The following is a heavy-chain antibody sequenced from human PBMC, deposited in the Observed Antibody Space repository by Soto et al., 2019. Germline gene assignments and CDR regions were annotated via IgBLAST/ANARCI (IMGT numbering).Heavy chain of an antibody. CDR3: ARGYRETYFYAMEV. CDR2: IIPMFGIG. J-gene: IGHJ6*02. V-gene: IGHV1-69*01. Sequence: QVQLVQSGAEVKMPGSSVRVSCKASGGSFSKYGISWVRQAPGHGLEWMGGIIPMFGIGNYAEKFLGRVTITADESTSTRRMELSSLRSEDTAVYFCARGYRETYFYAMEVWGQGPTVTVSS. CDR1: GGSFSKYG. D-gene: IGHD1-26*01.